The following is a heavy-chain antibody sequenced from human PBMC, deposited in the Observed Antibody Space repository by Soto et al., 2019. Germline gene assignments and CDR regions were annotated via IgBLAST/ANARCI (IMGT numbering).Heavy chain of an antibody. J-gene: IGHJ4*02. D-gene: IGHD2-15*01. CDR2: IYYTGST. CDR1: GGSVSSGLYD. V-gene: IGHV4-61*01. Sequence: PSETLSLTCTVSGGSVSSGLYDGSWIRQPPGKTLDLIGYIYYTGSTNYNPSLKSRVTMSVDTSQNQFSLHLTSVTAADTAVYYCARGPRSCSGGSCYQLDSWGQGTLVTAPQ. CDR3: ARGPRSCSGGSCYQLDS.